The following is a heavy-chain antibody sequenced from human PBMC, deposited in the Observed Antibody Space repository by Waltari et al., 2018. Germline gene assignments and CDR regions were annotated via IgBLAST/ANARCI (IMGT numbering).Heavy chain of an antibody. V-gene: IGHV1-69*12. CDR3: ARVGGVEWELLNWFDP. CDR1: GGTFSSYA. D-gene: IGHD1-26*01. Sequence: QVQLVQSGAEVKKPGSSVKVSCKASGGTFSSYAISWVRQAPGEGLEWMGGIIPVFGTANYAQKFQGRVTITADESTSTAYMELSSLRAEDTAVYYCARVGGVEWELLNWFDPWGQGTLVTVSS. J-gene: IGHJ5*02. CDR2: IIPVFGTA.